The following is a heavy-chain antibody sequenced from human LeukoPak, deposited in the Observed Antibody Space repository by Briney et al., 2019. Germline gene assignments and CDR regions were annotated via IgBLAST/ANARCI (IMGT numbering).Heavy chain of an antibody. J-gene: IGHJ6*03. CDR3: ASVTVGATSYYYYYYMDV. CDR1: GYTFTGYY. Sequence: ASVKVSCKASGYTFTGYYMHWVRQAPGQGLEWMGRINPNSGGTNYAQKFQGRVTMTRDTSISTAYMELSRLRSDDTAVYYCASVTVGATSYYYYYYMDVWGKGTTVTVSS. D-gene: IGHD1-26*01. CDR2: INPNSGGT. V-gene: IGHV1-2*06.